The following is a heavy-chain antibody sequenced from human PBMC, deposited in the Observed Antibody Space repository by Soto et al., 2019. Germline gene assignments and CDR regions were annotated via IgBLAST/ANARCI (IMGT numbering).Heavy chain of an antibody. V-gene: IGHV3-48*01. J-gene: IGHJ4*01. CDR1: GFTFSTYS. CDR2: ISSTGNSI. CDR3: ARSGYFDY. Sequence: EVQMVESGGGLVQPGGSLSLSCAASGFTFSTYSMNWVRKAPGKGLEGVSCISSTGNSIYYPDSAKGRFTISRDTAKKSLYLQMNSLRAEDTAAYYCARSGYFDYWGHGTLVTVSS.